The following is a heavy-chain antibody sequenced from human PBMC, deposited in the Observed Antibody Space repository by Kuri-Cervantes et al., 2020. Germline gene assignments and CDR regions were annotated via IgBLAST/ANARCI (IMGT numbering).Heavy chain of an antibody. CDR2: INAGNGNT. Sequence: ASMQVSCEASGDTFTSYAMHWVRQAPEQRLEWMGWINAGNGNTKYSQKFQGRVTITRDTSASTAYMELSSLRSEDTAVYYCARGFRAVAGTIDYWGQGTLVTVSS. D-gene: IGHD6-19*01. CDR1: GDTFTSYA. V-gene: IGHV1-3*01. CDR3: ARGFRAVAGTIDY. J-gene: IGHJ4*02.